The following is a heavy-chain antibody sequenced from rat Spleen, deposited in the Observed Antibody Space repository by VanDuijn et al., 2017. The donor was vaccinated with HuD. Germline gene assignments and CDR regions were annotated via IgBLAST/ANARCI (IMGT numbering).Heavy chain of an antibody. V-gene: IGHV2-15*01. D-gene: IGHD1-9*01. CDR1: GFSLTSYS. J-gene: IGHJ3*01. CDR3: ARSAYGYNYNWFAY. Sequence: QVQLKESGPGLVQPSQTLSLTCTVSGFSLTSYSVNWVRQPPGKGLEWIGAMWSGGTTEYNSALKSRLSISRETSTSQVFLKMNSLQTEDTAMYFCARSAYGYNYNWFAYWGQGTLVTVSS. CDR2: MWSGGTT.